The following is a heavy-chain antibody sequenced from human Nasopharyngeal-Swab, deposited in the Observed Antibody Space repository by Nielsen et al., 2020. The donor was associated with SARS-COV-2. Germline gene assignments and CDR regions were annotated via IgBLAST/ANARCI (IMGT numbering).Heavy chain of an antibody. V-gene: IGHV5-10-1*01. D-gene: IGHD3-10*01. CDR3: ARRVYGSGEAFDP. CDR2: IDPSDSYT. J-gene: IGHJ5*02. Sequence: VRQMPGKGLEWMGRIDPSDSYTNYSPSFQGHVTISADKSISTAYLQWSSLKASDTAMYYCARRVYGSGEAFDPWGQGTLVTVSS.